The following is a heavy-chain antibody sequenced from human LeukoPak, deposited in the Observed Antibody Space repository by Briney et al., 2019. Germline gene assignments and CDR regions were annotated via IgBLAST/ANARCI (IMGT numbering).Heavy chain of an antibody. D-gene: IGHD3-16*01. J-gene: IGHJ4*02. V-gene: IGHV3-48*03. CDR2: ISESGGAI. Sequence: GGSLRLSCAASGFTFSNYDMNWVRQAPGEGPEWISYISESGGAIYYAESVKGRFTISRDNARNSVSLQMNSLRAEDTAIYYCARDEGGSGFKYDFDYWGQGTLVTVSS. CDR1: GFTFSNYD. CDR3: ARDEGGSGFKYDFDY.